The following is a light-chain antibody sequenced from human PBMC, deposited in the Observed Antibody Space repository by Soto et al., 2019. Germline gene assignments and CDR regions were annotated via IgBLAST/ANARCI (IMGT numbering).Light chain of an antibody. CDR3: QQYGSSTLYT. Sequence: IVLTQSPGTLSLSLGERATLSCRASQSVSSSYLAWYQQKPGHAPSLLIYGASSRATGIPDRFSGSGSGTDFTLTISRLEPEDFAVYYCQQYGSSTLYTFGQGTKVDIK. V-gene: IGKV3-20*01. CDR2: GAS. CDR1: QSVSSSY. J-gene: IGKJ2*01.